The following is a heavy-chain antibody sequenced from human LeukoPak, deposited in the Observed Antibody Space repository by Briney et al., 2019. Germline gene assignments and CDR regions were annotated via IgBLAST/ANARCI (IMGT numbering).Heavy chain of an antibody. D-gene: IGHD1-1*01. CDR3: ARDHNYAFDN. CDR2: IGISSGNT. Sequence: GGSLRLSCTASGFPFSDYSMNWVRQAPGKGLEWISYIGISSGNTKYADSVKGRFAISADNTKNSLYLQMNSLRVEDTAVYYCARDHNYAFDNWGQGTLVTVSS. V-gene: IGHV3-48*04. CDR1: GFPFSDYS. J-gene: IGHJ4*02.